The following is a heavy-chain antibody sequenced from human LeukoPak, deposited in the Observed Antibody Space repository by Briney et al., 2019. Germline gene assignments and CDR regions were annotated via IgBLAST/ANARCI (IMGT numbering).Heavy chain of an antibody. CDR1: GGSISSYY. V-gene: IGHV4-59*01. CDR2: IYYSGST. D-gene: IGHD5-24*01. Sequence: SETLSLTCTVSGGSISSYYWSWIRQPPGKGLEWIGYIYYSGSTNYNPYLKSRVTISVDTSKNQFSLKLSSVTAADTAVYYCARANVEMATMAFDYWGQGTLVTVSS. J-gene: IGHJ4*02. CDR3: ARANVEMATMAFDY.